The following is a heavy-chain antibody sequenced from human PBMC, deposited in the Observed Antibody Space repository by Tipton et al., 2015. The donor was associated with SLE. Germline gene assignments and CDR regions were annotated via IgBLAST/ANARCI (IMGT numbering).Heavy chain of an antibody. CDR2: ISSNGGST. CDR3: ATNAQQQLVWDY. CDR1: GFTFSSYA. J-gene: IGHJ4*02. D-gene: IGHD6-13*01. V-gene: IGHV3-64*04. Sequence: SLRLSCSASGFTFSSYAMHWVRQAPGKGLEYVSAISSNGGSTYYADSVKGRFTISRDNSKNTLYLQMNSLRAEDTAVYYCATNAQQQLVWDYWGQGTLVTVSS.